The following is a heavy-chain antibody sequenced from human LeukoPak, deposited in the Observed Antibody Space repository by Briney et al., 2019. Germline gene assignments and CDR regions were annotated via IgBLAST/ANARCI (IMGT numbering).Heavy chain of an antibody. J-gene: IGHJ4*02. CDR1: RFTFSSYG. D-gene: IGHD6-19*01. CDR2: ISGSGGST. Sequence: PGGSLRLSCAASRFTFSSYGMNWVRQAPGKGLEWVSAISGSGGSTYYADSVKGRFTISRDNSKNTLYLQMNSLRAEDTAVYYCAKDAYSSGWYSDYWGQGTLVTVSS. CDR3: AKDAYSSGWYSDY. V-gene: IGHV3-23*01.